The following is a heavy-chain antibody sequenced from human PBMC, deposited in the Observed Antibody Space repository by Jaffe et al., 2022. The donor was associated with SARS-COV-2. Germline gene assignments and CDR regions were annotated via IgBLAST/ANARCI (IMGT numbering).Heavy chain of an antibody. CDR2: ISYDGSNK. CDR3: AKDGGGSSAGYFDL. V-gene: IGHV3-30*18. CDR1: GFTFSSYG. J-gene: IGHJ2*01. Sequence: QVQLVESGGGVVQPGRSLRLSCAASGFTFSSYGMHWVRQAPGKGLEWVAVISYDGSNKYYADSVKGRFTISRDNSKNTLYLQMNSLRAEDTAVYYCAKDGGGSSAGYFDLWGRGTLVTVSS. D-gene: IGHD1-26*01.